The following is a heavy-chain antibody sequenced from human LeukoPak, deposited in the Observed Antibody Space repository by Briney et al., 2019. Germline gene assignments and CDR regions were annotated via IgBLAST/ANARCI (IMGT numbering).Heavy chain of an antibody. Sequence: SETPSLTCTVSGGSISSSSYYWGWIRQPPGKGLEWIGSIYYSGSTYYNPSLKSRVTISVDTSKNQFSLKLSSVTAADTAVYYCARSSGSYDGGAFDIWGQGTMVTVSS. CDR3: ARSSGSYDGGAFDI. D-gene: IGHD1-26*01. CDR1: GGSISSSSYY. J-gene: IGHJ3*02. CDR2: IYYSGST. V-gene: IGHV4-39*07.